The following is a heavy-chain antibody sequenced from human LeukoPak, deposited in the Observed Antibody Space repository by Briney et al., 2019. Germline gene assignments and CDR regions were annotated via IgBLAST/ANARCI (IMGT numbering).Heavy chain of an antibody. CDR2: IRYDGSNK. CDR3: AKDQGYCSSTSCYRYPLHFDP. D-gene: IGHD2-2*01. V-gene: IGHV3-30*02. Sequence: GGSLRLSCTTSGFNFRAYWMGWVRQAPGKGLEWVAFIRYDGSNKYYADSVRGRFTISRDNSKNTLYLQMNSLRAEDTAVYYCAKDQGYCSSTSCYRYPLHFDPWGQGTLVTVSS. CDR1: GFNFRAYW. J-gene: IGHJ5*02.